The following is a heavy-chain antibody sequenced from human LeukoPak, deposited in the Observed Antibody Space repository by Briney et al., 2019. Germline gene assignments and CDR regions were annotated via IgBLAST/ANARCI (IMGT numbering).Heavy chain of an antibody. D-gene: IGHD6-19*01. CDR2: IYYSGST. V-gene: IGHV4-38-2*02. CDR3: ARAVAGPDY. CDR1: GYSMSSGYY. Sequence: SETLSLTCTVSGYSMSSGYYWGWIRQPPGKGLEWIGSIYYSGSTYYNPSLKSRVTISVDTSRKKFSLKLNSVTAADTAVYYCARAVAGPDYWGQGTLVTVSS. J-gene: IGHJ4*02.